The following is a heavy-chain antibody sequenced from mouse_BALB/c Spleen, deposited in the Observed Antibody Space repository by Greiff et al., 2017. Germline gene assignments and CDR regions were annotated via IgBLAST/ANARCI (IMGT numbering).Heavy chain of an antibody. Sequence: EVKLEESGPGLVKPSQSLSLTCTVTGYSITSDYAWNWIRQFPGNKLEWMGYISYSGSTSYNPSLKSRISITRDTSKNQFFLQLNSVTTEDTATYYCARGELGFYAMDYWGQGTSVTVSS. D-gene: IGHD4-1*01. J-gene: IGHJ4*01. CDR2: ISYSGST. CDR1: GYSITSDYA. V-gene: IGHV3-2*02. CDR3: ARGELGFYAMDY.